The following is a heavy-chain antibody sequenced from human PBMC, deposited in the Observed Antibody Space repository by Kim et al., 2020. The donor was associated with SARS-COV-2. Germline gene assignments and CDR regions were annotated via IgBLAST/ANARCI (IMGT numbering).Heavy chain of an antibody. Sequence: GGSLRLSCAASGFTFSSYAMSWVRQAPGKGLEWVSAISGSGGSTYYADSVKGRFTISRDNSKNTLYLQMNSLRAEDTAVYYCATSGSQLSSSWPIPPIYYYYGMDVWGQGTTVTVSS. CDR2: ISGSGGST. D-gene: IGHD6-13*01. J-gene: IGHJ6*02. CDR1: GFTFSSYA. V-gene: IGHV3-23*01. CDR3: ATSGSQLSSSWPIPPIYYYYGMDV.